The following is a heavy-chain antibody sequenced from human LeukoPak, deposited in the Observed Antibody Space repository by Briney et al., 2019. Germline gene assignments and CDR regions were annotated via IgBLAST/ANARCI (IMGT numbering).Heavy chain of an antibody. CDR1: GYTFTVYY. CDR3: ARVYGDYPYYFDY. Sequence: ASVKVSCKASGYTFTVYYMHWVRQAPGQGLEWMGWINPNSGGTNYAQKFQGRVTMTRDTSISTAYMELSRLRSDDTAVYYCARVYGDYPYYFDYWGQGTLVTVSS. V-gene: IGHV1-2*02. D-gene: IGHD4-17*01. CDR2: INPNSGGT. J-gene: IGHJ4*02.